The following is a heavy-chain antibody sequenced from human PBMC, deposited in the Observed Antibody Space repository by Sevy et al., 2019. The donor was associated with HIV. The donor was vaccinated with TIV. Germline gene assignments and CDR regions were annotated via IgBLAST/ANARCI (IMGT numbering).Heavy chain of an antibody. Sequence: ASVNVSCKASGYIFTSYGISWVRQAPRQGLEWMGWINGHNGNTNYVQNLQGRVTMTTDTSTNTAYMELRSLGSDDTAVYYCARDGYDGSGYPRGLFDFWGQGTLVTVSS. CDR3: ARDGYDGSGYPRGLFDF. J-gene: IGHJ4*02. D-gene: IGHD3-22*01. CDR2: INGHNGNT. CDR1: GYIFTSYG. V-gene: IGHV1-18*01.